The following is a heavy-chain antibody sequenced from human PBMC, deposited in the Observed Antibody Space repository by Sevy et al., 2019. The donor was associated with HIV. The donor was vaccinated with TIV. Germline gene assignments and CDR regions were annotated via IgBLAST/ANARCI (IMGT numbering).Heavy chain of an antibody. J-gene: IGHJ4*02. V-gene: IGHV1-18*01. CDR1: GYTFTTYP. D-gene: IGHD3-22*01. CDR3: ARDSDGSGHYYADYFDY. Sequence: ASVKVSCKASGYTFTTYPIGWVRQAPGQGLEWMGWISTYGGETRDAQKFQGRATMTTDTSTSTAYLELRSLRSDDTAVYYCARDSDGSGHYYADYFDYWGQGTLVTVSS. CDR2: ISTYGGET.